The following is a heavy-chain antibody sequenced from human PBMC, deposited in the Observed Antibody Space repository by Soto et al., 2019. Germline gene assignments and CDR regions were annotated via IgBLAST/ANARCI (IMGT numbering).Heavy chain of an antibody. Sequence: PSETLSLTCAVYGGSFSGYYWSWIRQPPGKGLEWIGEINHSGSTNYNPSLKSRVTISVDTSKNQFSLKLSSVTAADTAVYYCARLTYYDFWSGYPGPSLGMDVWGQGTTVTVYS. J-gene: IGHJ6*02. V-gene: IGHV4-34*01. CDR3: ARLTYYDFWSGYPGPSLGMDV. CDR1: GGSFSGYY. D-gene: IGHD3-3*01. CDR2: INHSGST.